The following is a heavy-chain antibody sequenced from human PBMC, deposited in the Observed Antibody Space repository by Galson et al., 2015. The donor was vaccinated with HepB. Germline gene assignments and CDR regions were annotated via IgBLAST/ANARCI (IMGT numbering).Heavy chain of an antibody. V-gene: IGHV1-18*04. CDR2: ISAYTGNT. CDR1: GYTFTSYG. Sequence: SVKVSCKASGYTFTSYGISWVRQAPGQGLGWMGWISAYTGNTNYAQKLQGRVTMTTDTSTSTACMELRSLRSEDTAVYYCAGGSITTGYYYYYMDVWGKGTTVTVSS. J-gene: IGHJ6*03. D-gene: IGHD4-11*01. CDR3: AGGSITTGYYYYYMDV.